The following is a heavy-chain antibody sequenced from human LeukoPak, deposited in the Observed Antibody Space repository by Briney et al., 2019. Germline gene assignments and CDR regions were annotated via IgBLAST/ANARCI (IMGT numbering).Heavy chain of an antibody. Sequence: PSETLSLTCSVSGGSITKNGYYWGWIRQSPETELEWIGSMHYSGSTYYNPSLNSRVTISVDTSKNQFSLKLTSVTAADTAVYYCCGSGWFAGPFGYWGQGALVTVSS. CDR1: GGSITKNGYY. J-gene: IGHJ4*02. CDR2: MHYSGST. D-gene: IGHD6-19*01. V-gene: IGHV4-39*07. CDR3: CGSGWFAGPFGY.